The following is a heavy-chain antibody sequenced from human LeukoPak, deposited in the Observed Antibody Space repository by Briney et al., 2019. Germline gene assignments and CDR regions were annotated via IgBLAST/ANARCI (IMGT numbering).Heavy chain of an antibody. Sequence: GGSLRLSCAASGLTVRSNYMSCVRQAPRLGLEWVSVIYSGGSTYYADSVKGRFTIPRDNSKNTLYLQMNSLSVDDTAVYYCAIGSTYYDNNGQVPFDYRGQGTLVTVSS. D-gene: IGHD3-22*01. J-gene: IGHJ4*02. CDR2: IYSGGST. V-gene: IGHV3-53*01. CDR1: GLTVRSNY. CDR3: AIGSTYYDNNGQVPFDY.